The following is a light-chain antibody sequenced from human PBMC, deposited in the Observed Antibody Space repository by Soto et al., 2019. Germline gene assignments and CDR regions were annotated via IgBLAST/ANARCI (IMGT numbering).Light chain of an antibody. CDR2: EVS. Sequence: QSALTQPPSVSGSPRQSVTISCSGTNSDIGSNNRVSWYQQPPGRAPKLIIFEVSHRHSGVPARVTGFKSANASSLTISWLQDEDEADYYCSSYTASSTLVFGEGTKLTVL. CDR1: NSDIGSNNR. J-gene: IGLJ3*02. CDR3: SSYTASSTLV. V-gene: IGLV2-18*02.